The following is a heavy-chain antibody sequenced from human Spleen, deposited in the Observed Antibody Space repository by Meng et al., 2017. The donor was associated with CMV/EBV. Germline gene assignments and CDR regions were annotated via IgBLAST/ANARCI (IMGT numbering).Heavy chain of an antibody. CDR2: MNPNSGNT. V-gene: IGHV1-8*01. CDR3: AREAFHWNDASYYYGMDV. CDR1: GYTFTSYD. D-gene: IGHD1-1*01. J-gene: IGHJ6*02. Sequence: SVKVSCKASGYTFTSYDVNWVRQATGQGLEWMGWMNPNSGNTGYAQKFQGRVTMTRNTSISTAYMELSSLRSEDTAVYYCAREAFHWNDASYYYGMDVWGQGTTVTVSS.